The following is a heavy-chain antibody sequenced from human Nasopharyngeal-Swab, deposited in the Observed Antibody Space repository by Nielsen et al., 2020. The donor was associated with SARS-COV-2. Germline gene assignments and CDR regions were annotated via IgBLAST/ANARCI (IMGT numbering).Heavy chain of an antibody. D-gene: IGHD1/OR15-1a*01. CDR2: ISSSGSTI. CDR3: ARGRTGNYYYGMDV. V-gene: IGHV3-11*04. Sequence: GESLKISCAASGFTFSDYYMSWIRQAPGKGLEWVSYISSSGSTIYYADSVKGRFTISRDNSKNTLYLQMNSLRAEDTAVYYCARGRTGNYYYGMDVWGQGTTVTVSS. CDR1: GFTFSDYY. J-gene: IGHJ6*02.